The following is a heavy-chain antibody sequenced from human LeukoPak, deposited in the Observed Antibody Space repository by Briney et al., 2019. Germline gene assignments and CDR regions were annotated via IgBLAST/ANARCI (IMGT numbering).Heavy chain of an antibody. D-gene: IGHD1-1*01. J-gene: IGHJ4*02. Sequence: GGSLRLSCAASGFTVSGSGMHWVRQASGKGLEWVARIRSKASNYATAYAASVEGRFSISRDDSKNTAYLQMNSLKTEDTAVYYCTTIDWERSGLYWGQGTLVTVSS. CDR2: IRSKASNYAT. CDR1: GFTVSGSG. CDR3: TTIDWERSGLY. V-gene: IGHV3-73*01.